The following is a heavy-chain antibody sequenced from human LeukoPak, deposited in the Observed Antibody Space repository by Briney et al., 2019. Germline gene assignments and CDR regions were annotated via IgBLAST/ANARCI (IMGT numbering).Heavy chain of an antibody. V-gene: IGHV3-23*01. D-gene: IGHD5-12*01. CDR3: ARDQGGYSTDFNF. J-gene: IGHJ4*02. CDR2: INGDGTST. CDR1: GFTFSSSV. Sequence: GGSLRLSCAASGFTFSSSVMSWVRQAPGKGLEWVSTINGDGTSTYYSVSSNGRFIISRDNSMNTLYLQMNGLRAEDTAVYYCARDQGGYSTDFNFWGQGTLVTVSS.